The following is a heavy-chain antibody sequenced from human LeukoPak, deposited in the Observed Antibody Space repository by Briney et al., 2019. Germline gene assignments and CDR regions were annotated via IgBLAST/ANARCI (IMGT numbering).Heavy chain of an antibody. J-gene: IGHJ4*02. CDR2: ISAYNGNT. CDR1: GYTFTSYG. V-gene: IGHV1-18*01. D-gene: IGHD3-22*01. Sequence: ASVKVSCKASGYTFTSYGISWVRQAPGQGLEWMGWISAYNGNTNYAQKLQGRVTMTTDTSTSTAYMELSSLRSEDTAVYYCARGFRNYYDSSGYPSGRYFDYWGQGTLVTVSS. CDR3: ARGFRNYYDSSGYPSGRYFDY.